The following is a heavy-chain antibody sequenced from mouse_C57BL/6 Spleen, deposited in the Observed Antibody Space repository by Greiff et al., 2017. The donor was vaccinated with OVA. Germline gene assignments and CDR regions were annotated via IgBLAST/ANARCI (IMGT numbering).Heavy chain of an antibody. CDR1: GYAFTNYL. J-gene: IGHJ3*01. Sequence: QVQLQQSGAELVRPGTSVKVSCKASGYAFTNYLIEWVKQRPGQGLEWIGVINPGSGGTNYNEKFKGKATLTADKSSSTAYMQLSSLTSEDSAVYFCAVINTAYWGQGTLVTVSA. CDR2: INPGSGGT. CDR3: AVINTAY. D-gene: IGHD1-1*01. V-gene: IGHV1-54*01.